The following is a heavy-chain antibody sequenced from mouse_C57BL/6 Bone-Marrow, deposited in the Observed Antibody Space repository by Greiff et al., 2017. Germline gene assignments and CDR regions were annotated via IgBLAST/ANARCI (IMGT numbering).Heavy chain of an antibody. Sequence: QLQQSGTVLARPGASVKMSCKTSGYTFTSYWMHWVKQRPGQGLEWIGAIYPGNSDTSYNQKFKGKGKLTAVTSASTAYMELSSLTNEDSAVFYCTSGYSNYMWYWVQGTLVTVSA. J-gene: IGHJ3*01. CDR3: TSGYSNYMWY. CDR2: IYPGNSDT. CDR1: GYTFTSYW. V-gene: IGHV1-5*01. D-gene: IGHD2-5*01.